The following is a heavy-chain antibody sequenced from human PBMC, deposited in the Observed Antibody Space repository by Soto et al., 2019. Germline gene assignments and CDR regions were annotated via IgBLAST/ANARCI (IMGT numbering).Heavy chain of an antibody. V-gene: IGHV4-31*03. J-gene: IGHJ6*03. Sequence: PSETLSLTCTVSGGSISSSGYYWSWIRQHPGKGLEWIGYIYYSGSTYYNPSLKSRVTISVDTSKNQFSLKLSSVTAADTAVYYCARVGYDFWSGYFQSYYYYYMDVWGKGTTVTVSS. CDR3: ARVGYDFWSGYFQSYYYYYMDV. D-gene: IGHD3-3*01. CDR2: IYYSGST. CDR1: GGSISSSGYY.